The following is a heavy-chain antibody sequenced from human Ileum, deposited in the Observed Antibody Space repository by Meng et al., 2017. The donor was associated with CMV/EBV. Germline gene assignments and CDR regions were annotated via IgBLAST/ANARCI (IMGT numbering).Heavy chain of an antibody. V-gene: IGHV4-39*07. CDR3: AKDLPRGPSDY. J-gene: IGHJ4*02. Sequence: QLHLQTSGQGLVQPSETLSPVFTVSGASFNNDHDSGAWIRRSPGKGVEWVGSVHNHGGTYHNPSLRSRVTISVDTSKHQFSLRMNSVTAADTAIYYCAKDLPRGPSDYWSQGTLVTVSS. D-gene: IGHD3-10*01. CDR1: GASFNNDHDS. CDR2: VHNHGGT.